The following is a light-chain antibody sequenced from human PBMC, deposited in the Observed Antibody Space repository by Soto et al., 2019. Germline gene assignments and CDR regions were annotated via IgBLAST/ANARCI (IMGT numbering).Light chain of an antibody. V-gene: IGKV3-11*01. J-gene: IGKJ1*01. Sequence: EIVLTQSPATLSLSPGERATLSCRASQSVTSYLAWYQQKPGQAPRLLIYDASNRATGIPARFSGSGSGTDFTLTISSLEPGDFAVYYCQHYGGSLWTFGQGTKV. CDR2: DAS. CDR1: QSVTSY. CDR3: QHYGGSLWT.